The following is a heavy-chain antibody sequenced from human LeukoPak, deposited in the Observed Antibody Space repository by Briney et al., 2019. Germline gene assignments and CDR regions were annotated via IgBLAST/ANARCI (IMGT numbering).Heavy chain of an antibody. CDR1: GFTFSSYA. CDR2: ISGSGSSA. V-gene: IGHV3-23*01. D-gene: IGHD4-17*01. CDR3: TRDPTVTTSDC. Sequence: GGSLRLSCAASGFTFSSYAMSWVRQAPGKGLEWVSAISGSGSSAYYADSVKGRFTISTDSSKNTLYLQMNSLRADDTAVYYCTRDPTVTTSDCWGQGTLVTVSS. J-gene: IGHJ4*02.